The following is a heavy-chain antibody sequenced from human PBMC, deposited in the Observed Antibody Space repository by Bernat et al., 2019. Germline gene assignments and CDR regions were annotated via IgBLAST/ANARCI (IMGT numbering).Heavy chain of an antibody. Sequence: QVQLVESGGGVVQPGRSLRLSCAASGFTFSSYGMHWVRQAPGKGLEWVAVISYDGSNKYYADSVKGRFTISRDNSKNTLYLQMNSLRAEDTAVYYCAKDSFDIVVVPVAIEPDYWGQGTLVTVSS. CDR1: GFTFSSYG. CDR2: ISYDGSNK. CDR3: AKDSFDIVVVPVAIEPDY. J-gene: IGHJ4*02. D-gene: IGHD2-2*02. V-gene: IGHV3-30*18.